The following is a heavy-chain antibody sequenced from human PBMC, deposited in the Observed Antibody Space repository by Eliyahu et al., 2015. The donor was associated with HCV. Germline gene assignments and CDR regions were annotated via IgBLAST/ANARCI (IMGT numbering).Heavy chain of an antibody. V-gene: IGHV3-11*06. CDR3: ARDLRQRSGRVYYYYGMDV. J-gene: IGHJ6*02. D-gene: IGHD3-10*01. Sequence: QVQLVESGGGLVKPGGSLXLSCAASGFTFSXYYISWIRQAPGKGLEWVSYISSSSSYTNYADSVKGRFTISRDNAKNSLYLQMNSLRAEDTAVYYCARDLRQRSGRVYYYYGMDVWGQGTTVTVSS. CDR2: ISSSSSYT. CDR1: GFTFSXYY.